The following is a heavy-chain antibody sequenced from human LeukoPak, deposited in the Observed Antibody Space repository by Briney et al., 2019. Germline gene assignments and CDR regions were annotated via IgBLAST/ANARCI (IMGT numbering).Heavy chain of an antibody. D-gene: IGHD3-9*01. V-gene: IGHV3-72*01. CDR3: TTDLYPLRYFDWYDAFDI. CDR2: IKSKTNGDTT. CDR1: GFTLSDYY. Sequence: GGSLRLSCAASGFTLSDYYMDWVRQAPGKGLEWVGRIKSKTNGDTTEYAAPVKGRFTVSRDDSKNSLFLQMNSLKTEDTAVYYCTTDLYPLRYFDWYDAFDIWGQGTMVTVSS. J-gene: IGHJ3*02.